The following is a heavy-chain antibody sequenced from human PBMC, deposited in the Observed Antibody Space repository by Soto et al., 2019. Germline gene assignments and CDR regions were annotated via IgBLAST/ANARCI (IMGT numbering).Heavy chain of an antibody. CDR3: ARVLYASAWYGIDF. Sequence: PGESLKISCKGSGYSVYSYWIAWVRQMPGKGLEWMGIIYPGDSDTRHSPSFEGQVTISADKSISTAYLRWSSLKASDTAMYYCARVLYASAWYGIDFWGQGTLVTVSS. CDR1: GYSVYSYW. CDR2: IYPGDSDT. D-gene: IGHD6-19*01. V-gene: IGHV5-51*01. J-gene: IGHJ4*02.